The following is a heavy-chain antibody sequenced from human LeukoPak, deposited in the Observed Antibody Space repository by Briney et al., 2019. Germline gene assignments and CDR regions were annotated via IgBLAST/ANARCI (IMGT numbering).Heavy chain of an antibody. D-gene: IGHD2-2*01. CDR3: ARFYSTNWGWVDY. CDR1: GGSISSNY. J-gene: IGHJ4*02. V-gene: IGHV4-59*08. Sequence: PSETLSLTCTVSGGSISSNYWSWIRQPPRKGLELIGYIYHSGSTNYNLSLKSRVTISIDTYKKQFSLKLSSVTAADTAVYYCARFYSTNWGWVDYWGQGTLVTVS. CDR2: IYHSGST.